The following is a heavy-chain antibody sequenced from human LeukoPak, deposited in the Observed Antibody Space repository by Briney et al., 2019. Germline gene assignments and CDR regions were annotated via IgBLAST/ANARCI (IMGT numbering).Heavy chain of an antibody. Sequence: GGSLRLSCAASGFTFSSYAMSWVRQAPGKGLEWVSAISGSGGSTYYADSVKGRFTISRDNSKNTVFLQMNSLSGDDTAEYFWARDHGSQHSGAWYVFDYWGRGTLVTVSS. CDR2: ISGSGGST. CDR1: GFTFSSYA. D-gene: IGHD6-19*01. V-gene: IGHV3-23*01. J-gene: IGHJ4*02. CDR3: ARDHGSQHSGAWYVFDY.